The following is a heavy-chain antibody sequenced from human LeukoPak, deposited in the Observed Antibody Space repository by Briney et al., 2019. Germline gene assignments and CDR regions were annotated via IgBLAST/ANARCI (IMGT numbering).Heavy chain of an antibody. CDR1: GFPFKGYW. V-gene: IGHV3-7*01. J-gene: IGHJ4*02. CDR3: ARDGGELWPLDE. D-gene: IGHD3-10*01. CDR2: IKPDGSET. Sequence: GGSLRLSCVASGFPFKGYWMTRVRPSQGKGLDWVANIKPDGSETNYLDSVKGRFTISRDNARDSLFLEMNNLRVDDTAVYYCARDGGELWPLDEWGQGIRVTVPS.